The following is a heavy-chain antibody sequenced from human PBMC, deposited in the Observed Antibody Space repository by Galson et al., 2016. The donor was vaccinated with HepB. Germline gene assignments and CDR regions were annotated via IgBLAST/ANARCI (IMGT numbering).Heavy chain of an antibody. CDR3: ARDAFDYNSGWYSTLPDY. CDR2: IRYDGSHK. Sequence: SLRLSCAASGFTFSSYGMQWVRQAPGKGLEGVAVIRYDGSHKYYADSVKGRFTISRDNSKNTLYLQMNSLRAEDTAVYYCARDAFDYNSGWYSTLPDYWGQGTLVIVSS. D-gene: IGHD6-19*01. CDR1: GFTFSSYG. J-gene: IGHJ4*02. V-gene: IGHV3-33*01.